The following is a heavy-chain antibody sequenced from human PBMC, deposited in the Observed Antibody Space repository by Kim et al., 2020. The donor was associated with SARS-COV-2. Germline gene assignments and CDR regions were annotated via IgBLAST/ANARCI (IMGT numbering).Heavy chain of an antibody. CDR3: ARVGTYYDFWSGIRGYYG. J-gene: IGHJ6*01. V-gene: IGHV4-34*01. Sequence: SETLSLTCAVYGGSFSGYYWSWIRQPPGKGLEWIGEINHSGSTNYNPSLKSRVTISVDTSKNQFSLKLSSVTAADTAVYYCARVGTYYDFWSGIRGYYG. CDR2: INHSGST. CDR1: GGSFSGYY. D-gene: IGHD3-3*01.